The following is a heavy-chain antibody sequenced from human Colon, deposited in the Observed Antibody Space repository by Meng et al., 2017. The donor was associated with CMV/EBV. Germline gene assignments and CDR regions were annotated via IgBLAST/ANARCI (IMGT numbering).Heavy chain of an antibody. Sequence: RSCAAAGFNFTNAAMTGVRQAAGKGLEWIGRIKSKSDGGKIDYAAPVRGRFAISRDDSKATVYLQIDTLEIEDTGMYYCTTLLRGFWGQGTLVTVSS. V-gene: IGHV3-15*01. CDR2: IKSKSDGGKI. CDR1: GFNFTNAA. D-gene: IGHD2-15*01. CDR3: TTLLRGF. J-gene: IGHJ4*02.